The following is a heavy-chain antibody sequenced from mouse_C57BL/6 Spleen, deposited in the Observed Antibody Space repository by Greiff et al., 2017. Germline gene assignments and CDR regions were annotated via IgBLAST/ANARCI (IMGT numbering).Heavy chain of an antibody. Sequence: VQLQQPGAELVKPGASVKLSCKASGYTFTSYWMHWVKQRPGQGLEWIGMIHPNSGSTNYNEKFKSKATLTVDKSSSTAYMQLSSLTSEDSAVYYCAREVSRGYFDYWGQGTTLTVSS. J-gene: IGHJ2*01. CDR1: GYTFTSYW. CDR2: IHPNSGST. V-gene: IGHV1-64*01. CDR3: AREVSRGYFDY. D-gene: IGHD6-2*01.